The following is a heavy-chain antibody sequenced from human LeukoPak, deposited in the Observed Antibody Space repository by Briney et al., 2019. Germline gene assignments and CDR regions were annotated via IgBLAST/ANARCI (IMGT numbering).Heavy chain of an antibody. V-gene: IGHV4-30-4*01. CDR2: IYYSGST. D-gene: IGHD3-10*01. CDR3: ARGPGSGRYGMDV. CDR1: GGSISSGDYY. Sequence: RSSETLSLTCTVSGGSISSGDYYWSWIRQPPGKGLEWIGYIYYSGSTYYNLSLKSRVTISVDTSKNQFSLKLSSVTAADTAVYYCARGPGSGRYGMDVWGQGTTVTVSS. J-gene: IGHJ6*02.